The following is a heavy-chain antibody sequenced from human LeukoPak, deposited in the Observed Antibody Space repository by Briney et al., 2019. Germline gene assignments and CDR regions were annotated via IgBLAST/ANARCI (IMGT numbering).Heavy chain of an antibody. V-gene: IGHV1-46*01. J-gene: IGHJ4*02. CDR2: INPSGGST. Sequence: GASVKVSCKASGYTFTSYYMHWVRQAPGQGLEWMGLINPSGGSTSYAQKFQSRVTMTRDTSTSTVYMELSSLRSEDTAVFYCASQLGYCSGGSCYSFDYWGQGTLVTVSS. CDR3: ASQLGYCSGGSCYSFDY. D-gene: IGHD2-15*01. CDR1: GYTFTSYY.